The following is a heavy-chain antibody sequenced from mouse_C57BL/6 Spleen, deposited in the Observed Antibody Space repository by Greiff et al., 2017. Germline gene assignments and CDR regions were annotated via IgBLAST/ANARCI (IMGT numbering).Heavy chain of an antibody. V-gene: IGHV1-55*01. J-gene: IGHJ1*03. CDR3: ARGITTGTYWYFDV. CDR1: GYTFTSYW. CDR2: IYPGSGRT. D-gene: IGHD1-1*01. Sequence: VQLQQPGAELVKPGASVKMSCKASGYTFTSYWITWVKQRPGQGLEWIGDIYPGSGRTNYNEKFKSKATLTVDTSSSTAYMRLSSLTSEGSAVYYCARGITTGTYWYFDVWGTGTTVTVSS.